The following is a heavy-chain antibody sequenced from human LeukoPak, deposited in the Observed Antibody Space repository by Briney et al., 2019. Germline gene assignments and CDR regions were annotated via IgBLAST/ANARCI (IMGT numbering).Heavy chain of an antibody. CDR1: GFTFSSYS. CDR3: TRVARLERRPWDY. J-gene: IGHJ4*01. Sequence: PGGSLRLSCAASGFTFSSYSMNWVRQAPGKGLEWVSYISTSESTIFYADSVRGRFTISRDNTKDSLYLQMNSLRAEDTAVYYCTRVARLERRPWDYWGQGTLVTVSS. V-gene: IGHV3-48*04. D-gene: IGHD1-1*01. CDR2: ISTSESTI.